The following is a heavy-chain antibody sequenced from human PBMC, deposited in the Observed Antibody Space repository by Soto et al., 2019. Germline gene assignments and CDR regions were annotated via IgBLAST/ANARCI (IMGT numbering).Heavy chain of an antibody. CDR2: ISSSSSYI. CDR3: ARESYRLGWFDP. V-gene: IGHV3-21*01. J-gene: IGHJ5*02. D-gene: IGHD1-1*01. CDR1: GFTFSSYS. Sequence: GGSLRLSCAASGFTFSSYSMNWVRQAPGKGLEWVSSISSSSSYIYYADSVKGRFTISRDNAKNSLYLQMNSLRAEDTAVYYCARESYRLGWFDPWGQGTLVTVSS.